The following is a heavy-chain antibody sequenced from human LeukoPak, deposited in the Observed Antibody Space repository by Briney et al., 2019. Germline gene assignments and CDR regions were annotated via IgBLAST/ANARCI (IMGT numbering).Heavy chain of an antibody. D-gene: IGHD2-2*02. CDR3: AAPSEVSVPAAIEPSFDY. Sequence: SVKVSCKASGGTFSSYAISWVRQAPGQGLEWMGGIIPIFGTANYAQKFQGRVTITADKSTSTAYMELSSLRSEDTAVYYCAAPSEVSVPAAIEPSFDYWGQGTLITVSS. J-gene: IGHJ4*02. CDR1: GGTFSSYA. CDR2: IIPIFGTA. V-gene: IGHV1-69*06.